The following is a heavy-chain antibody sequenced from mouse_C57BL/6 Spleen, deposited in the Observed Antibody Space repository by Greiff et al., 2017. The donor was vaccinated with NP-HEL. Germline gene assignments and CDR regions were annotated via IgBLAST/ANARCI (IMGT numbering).Heavy chain of an antibody. V-gene: IGHV1-81*01. CDR1: GYTFTSYG. CDR3: ARSPTPVYFDY. J-gene: IGHJ2*01. CDR2: IYPRSGNT. Sequence: QVQLQQPGAELARPGASVKLSCKASGYTFTSYGISWVKQRPGQGLEWIGEIYPRSGNTYYNEKFKGKATLTADKSSSTAYMELRSLTSEDSAVYFCARSPTPVYFDYWGQGTTLTVSS. D-gene: IGHD2-10*01.